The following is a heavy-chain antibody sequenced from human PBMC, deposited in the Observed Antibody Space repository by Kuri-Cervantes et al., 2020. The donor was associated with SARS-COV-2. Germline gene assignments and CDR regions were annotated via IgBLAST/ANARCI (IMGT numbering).Heavy chain of an antibody. Sequence: ASVKVSCKASGYTFTSYDINWVRQATGQGLEWMGWINPNSGGTNYAQKFQGRVTMTRDTSISTAYMELSRLRSDDTAVYYCARAAAVTTYYYYYMDVWGKGTTVTVSS. J-gene: IGHJ6*03. CDR3: ARAAAVTTYYYYYMDV. D-gene: IGHD4-11*01. CDR2: INPNSGGT. V-gene: IGHV1-2*02. CDR1: GYTFTSYD.